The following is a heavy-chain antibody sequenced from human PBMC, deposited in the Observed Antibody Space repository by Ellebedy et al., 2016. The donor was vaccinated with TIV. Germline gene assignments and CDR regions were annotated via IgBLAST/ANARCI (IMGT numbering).Heavy chain of an antibody. D-gene: IGHD4-11*01. CDR3: ARGGLVMTTVTTRPVDW. J-gene: IGHJ4*02. CDR2: LSYDGGSK. Sequence: GESLKISCAASGFTFSAYAMHWVRPAPGKGLDWLAMLSYDGGSKYYADSVKGRFTISRDNSNNNLYLQMNSLRPEDTAVDYCARGGLVMTTVTTRPVDWWGQGTLVTVSS. CDR1: GFTFSAYA. V-gene: IGHV3-30-3*01.